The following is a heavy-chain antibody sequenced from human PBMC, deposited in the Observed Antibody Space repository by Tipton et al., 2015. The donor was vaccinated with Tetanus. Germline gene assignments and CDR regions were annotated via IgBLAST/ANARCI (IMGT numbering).Heavy chain of an antibody. Sequence: TLSLTCTVSGGSVSRSSHYWCWIRQPPGKPLEWVGYIYHNENTNYSPSLKSRITFSVDTSKNQFSLKLKSVTAADTAVYYCARANNDYPKKGPFDYWGQGILVIVSS. J-gene: IGHJ4*01. CDR3: ARANNDYPKKGPFDY. CDR2: IYHNENT. D-gene: IGHD5-12*01. V-gene: IGHV4-61*01. CDR1: GGSVSRSSHY.